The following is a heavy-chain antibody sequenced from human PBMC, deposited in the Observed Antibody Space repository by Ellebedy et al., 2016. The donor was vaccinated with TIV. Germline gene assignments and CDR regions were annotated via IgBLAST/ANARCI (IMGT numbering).Heavy chain of an antibody. Sequence: SGPTLVKPTQTLTLTCTFSGFSLSTSGVGVGWIRQPPGKALEWLTLIYWDDDKRYSPSLKSRLTITKDTSKNQVVLTMTNMDPVDTATYYCAHRMALPSLYNWFDPWGQGTLVTVSS. D-gene: IGHD1-7*01. CDR3: AHRMALPSLYNWFDP. V-gene: IGHV2-5*02. CDR2: IYWDDDK. J-gene: IGHJ5*02. CDR1: GFSLSTSGVG.